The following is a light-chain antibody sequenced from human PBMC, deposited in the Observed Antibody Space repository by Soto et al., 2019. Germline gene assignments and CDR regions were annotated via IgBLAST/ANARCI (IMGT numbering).Light chain of an antibody. CDR2: SPS. J-gene: IGKJ2*01. Sequence: EIVMTQSPATLSVSTGERATLSCRASQSIGGWLSLYQQNPGRAPRLLIYSPSSRVTCIPARFSGCGSGPGFTVKSLCLQNAVLGVYSCPQRHSWSYTFGKETPLAI. CDR1: QSIGGW. CDR3: PQRHSWSYT. V-gene: IGKV3-15*01.